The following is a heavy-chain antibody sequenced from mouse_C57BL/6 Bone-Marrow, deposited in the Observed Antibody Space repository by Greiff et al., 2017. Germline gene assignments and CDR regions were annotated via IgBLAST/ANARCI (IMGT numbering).Heavy chain of an antibody. CDR2: IDPENGDT. CDR1: GFNIKDDY. CDR3: TYYYGPFAY. J-gene: IGHJ3*01. V-gene: IGHV14-4*01. Sequence: EVQLKESGAELVRPGASVKLSCTASGFNIKDDYMHWVKQRPEQGLEWIGWIDPENGDTEYASKFQGKATITADTSSNTAYLQLSSLTSEDTAVYYCTYYYGPFAYWGQGTLVTVSA. D-gene: IGHD1-1*01.